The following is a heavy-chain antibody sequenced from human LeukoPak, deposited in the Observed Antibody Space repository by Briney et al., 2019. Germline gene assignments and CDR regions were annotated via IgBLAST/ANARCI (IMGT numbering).Heavy chain of an antibody. CDR2: IYPGDSDT. CDR1: GYSFTSYW. D-gene: IGHD3-16*01. Sequence: GESLKISCQGSGYSFTSYWIGWVRQMPGKGLEWMGIIYPGDSDTRYSPSFQGQVTISADKSISTAYLQWSSLKASDTAMYYCARTYNYDYVWGSYDYFDYWGQGTLVTVSS. V-gene: IGHV5-51*01. J-gene: IGHJ4*02. CDR3: ARTYNYDYVWGSYDYFDY.